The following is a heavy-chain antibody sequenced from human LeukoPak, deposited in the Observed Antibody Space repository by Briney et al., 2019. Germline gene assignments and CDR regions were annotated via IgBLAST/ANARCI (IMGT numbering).Heavy chain of an antibody. D-gene: IGHD6-6*01. CDR3: TRDRPGDV. J-gene: IGHJ6*04. Sequence: GGSLRLSCAASGFSISRSSMSWFRQAPGKGLEWVGFIRSKAYGGTTEYAASVKGRFTISRDDSKSIAYLQMNSLKTEDTAVYYCTRDRPGDVWGKGTTVTVSS. CDR2: IRSKAYGGTT. V-gene: IGHV3-49*03. CDR1: GFSISRSS.